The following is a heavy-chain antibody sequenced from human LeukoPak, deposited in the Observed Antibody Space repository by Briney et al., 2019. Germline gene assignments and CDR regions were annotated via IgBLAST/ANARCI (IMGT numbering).Heavy chain of an antibody. Sequence: SETLFLTCAVYGGSFSGYYWSWIRQPPGKGLEWIGEINHSGSTNYNPSLKSRVTISVDTSKNQFSLKLSSVTAADTAVYYCARGKVVVVITGYYYYYGMDVWGQGTTVAVSS. D-gene: IGHD3-22*01. J-gene: IGHJ6*02. CDR3: ARGKVVVVITGYYYYYGMDV. CDR1: GGSFSGYY. V-gene: IGHV4-34*01. CDR2: INHSGST.